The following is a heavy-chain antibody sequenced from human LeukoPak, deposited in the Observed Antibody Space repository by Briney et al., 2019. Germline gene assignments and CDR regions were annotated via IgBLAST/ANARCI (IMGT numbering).Heavy chain of an antibody. Sequence: PGGSLRLSCAASGFTFSSYSMNWVRQAPGKGLEWVSSISSSSSYIYYADSVKGRFTISRDNAKNSLYLQMNSLRAADTAVYYCARGRNWGIDYWGQGTLVTVSS. CDR3: ARGRNWGIDY. V-gene: IGHV3-21*01. CDR1: GFTFSSYS. CDR2: ISSSSSYI. D-gene: IGHD7-27*01. J-gene: IGHJ4*02.